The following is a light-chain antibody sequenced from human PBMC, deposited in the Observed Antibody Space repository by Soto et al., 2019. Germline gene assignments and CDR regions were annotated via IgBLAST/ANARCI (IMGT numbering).Light chain of an antibody. V-gene: IGLV1-47*01. J-gene: IGLJ3*02. CDR3: ASWDDSLNHWV. Sequence: QSVLTQPPSASATPGQRVTISCSGGGSNIGSTYVDWYQQLPGAAPKLLIYRNNQRPSGVPDRFSGSKSGTSASLAISGLRSEDEADYHCASWDDSLNHWVFGGGTKVTV. CDR1: GSNIGSTY. CDR2: RNN.